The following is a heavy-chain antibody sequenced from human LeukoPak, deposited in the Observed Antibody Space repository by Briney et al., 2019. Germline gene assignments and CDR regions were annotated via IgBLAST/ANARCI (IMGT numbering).Heavy chain of an antibody. CDR1: GGSISSYY. J-gene: IGHJ4*02. Sequence: SETLSLTCTVSGGSISSYYWSWIRQPPGKGLEWIGYIYYSGSTNYNPSLKSRVTISVDTSKNQFSLKLSSVTAADTAVYYCARTNWGSVGYSDYWGQGTLVTVSS. V-gene: IGHV4-59*01. CDR3: ARTNWGSVGYSDY. CDR2: IYYSGST. D-gene: IGHD7-27*01.